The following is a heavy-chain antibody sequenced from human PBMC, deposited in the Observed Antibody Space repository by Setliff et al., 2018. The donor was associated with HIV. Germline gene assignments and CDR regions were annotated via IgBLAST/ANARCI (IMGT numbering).Heavy chain of an antibody. CDR1: GGSISTSSFS. V-gene: IGHV4-39*07. CDR2: IFYGGRT. Sequence: SETLSLTCTVSGGSISTSSFSWGWVRQSPGRGLEWIGSIFYGGRTYYNPSLRSRLTMSVDTSKIQSSLELRSLTAADTAVYYCARGYGGTYYSDSSGYYYKVDAFDIWGQGTVVTVSS. CDR3: ARGYGGTYYSDSSGYYYKVDAFDI. D-gene: IGHD3-22*01. J-gene: IGHJ3*02.